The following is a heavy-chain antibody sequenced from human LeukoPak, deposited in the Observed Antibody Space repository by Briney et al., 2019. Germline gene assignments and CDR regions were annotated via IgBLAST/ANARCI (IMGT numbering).Heavy chain of an antibody. CDR1: GYTFTSYA. D-gene: IGHD3-22*01. Sequence: GASVKVSCKASGYTFTSYAMHWVRQAPGQRLEWMGWINAGNGSTKYSQKFQGRVTITRDTSASTAYMELSSLRSEDTAVYYCARVPSSGPNIFDYWGQGTLVTVSS. CDR2: INAGNGST. J-gene: IGHJ4*02. V-gene: IGHV1-3*01. CDR3: ARVPSSGPNIFDY.